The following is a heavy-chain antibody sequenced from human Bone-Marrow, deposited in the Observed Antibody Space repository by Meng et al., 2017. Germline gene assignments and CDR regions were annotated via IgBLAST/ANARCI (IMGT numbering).Heavy chain of an antibody. V-gene: IGHV3/OR16-13*01. CDR2: INSDGSST. J-gene: IGHJ4*02. Sequence: EVQLVESGGGLVQPGGSLRLSCAASGFTFSSYWMHWVRQAPGKGLVWVSRINSDGSSTSYADSMKGQFTISRDNAKNTLYLQMNSLRAEDMAVYYCASGHLNAYGGYPGYWGQGTLVTVSS. D-gene: IGHD4-17*01. CDR1: GFTFSSYW. CDR3: ASGHLNAYGGYPGY.